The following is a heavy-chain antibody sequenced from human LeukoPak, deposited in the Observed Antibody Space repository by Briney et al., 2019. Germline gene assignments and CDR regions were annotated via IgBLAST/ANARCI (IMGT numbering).Heavy chain of an antibody. CDR3: ARGQEMATILGYFDY. J-gene: IGHJ4*02. CDR1: GFTVSSNY. V-gene: IGHV3-53*01. D-gene: IGHD5-24*01. Sequence: GGSLRLSCAASGFTVSSNYMSWVRQAPGKGLQWVSVIYSDGSTYHADSVRGRFTISRDNSKNTLYLQMNSLRAEDTAVYYCARGQEMATILGYFDYWGQGTLVTVSS. CDR2: IYSDGST.